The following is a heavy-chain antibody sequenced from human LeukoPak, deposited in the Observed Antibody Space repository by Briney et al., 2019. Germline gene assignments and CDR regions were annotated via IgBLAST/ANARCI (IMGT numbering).Heavy chain of an antibody. V-gene: IGHV4-61*02. CDR3: ARAYYDSSGSQTDY. CDR2: IYTSGST. D-gene: IGHD3-22*01. CDR1: GGSISSGSYY. Sequence: SQTLSLTCTVSGGSISSGSYYWSWIRQPAGKGLEWIGRIYTSGSTNYNPSLKSRVTISVDTYKNQFSLKLSSVTAADTAVYYCARAYYDSSGSQTDYWGQGTLVTVSS. J-gene: IGHJ4*02.